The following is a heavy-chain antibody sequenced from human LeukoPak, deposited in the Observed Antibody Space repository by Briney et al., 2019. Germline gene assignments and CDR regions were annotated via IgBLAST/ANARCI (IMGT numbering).Heavy chain of an antibody. CDR1: GFTFTSSA. D-gene: IGHD3-22*01. V-gene: IGHV1-58*02. J-gene: IGHJ3*02. CDR3: AAVAVVITDAFDI. Sequence: GASEKVSCKASGFTFTSSAMQWVRQARGQRLEWIGWIVVGSGNTNYAQKFQERVTITRDMSTSTAYMELSSLRSEDTAVYYCAAVAVVITDAFDIWGQGTMVTVSS. CDR2: IVVGSGNT.